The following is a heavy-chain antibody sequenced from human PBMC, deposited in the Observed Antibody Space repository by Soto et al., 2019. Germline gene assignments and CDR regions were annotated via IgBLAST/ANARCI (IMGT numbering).Heavy chain of an antibody. CDR1: GFTFSSYA. Sequence: PGGSLRLSCAASGFTFSSYAMSWVRQAPGKGLEWVSAISGSGGSTYYADSVKGRFTISRDNSKNTLYLQMNSLRAEDTAVYYCAKNVNCGSSSWCPFFDDWGQRTLVTVSS. V-gene: IGHV3-23*01. CDR3: AKNVNCGSSSWCPFFDD. J-gene: IGHJ4*02. CDR2: ISGSGGST. D-gene: IGHD6-13*01.